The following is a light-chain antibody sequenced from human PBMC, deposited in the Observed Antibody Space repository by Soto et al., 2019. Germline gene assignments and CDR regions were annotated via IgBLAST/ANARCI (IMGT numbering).Light chain of an antibody. CDR2: GAS. CDR1: QSVSNN. Sequence: EIVLTQSPATLSVSPGERAALSCRASQSVSNNLAWYQQKPGQPPRLLIFGASTRATGIPARFSGSGSEAEFALTISTLQSEDFAVYYCQQYDKWPPYTFGQGTKVDIK. V-gene: IGKV3D-15*01. CDR3: QQYDKWPPYT. J-gene: IGKJ2*01.